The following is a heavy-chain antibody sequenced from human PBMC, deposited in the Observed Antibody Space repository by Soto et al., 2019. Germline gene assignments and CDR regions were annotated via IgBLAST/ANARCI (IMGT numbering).Heavy chain of an antibody. D-gene: IGHD6-19*01. CDR3: AKARRMMVQQWLAPKGDWFDP. Sequence: LRLSCAASGFTFSSYGMHWVRQAPGKGLEWVAVISYDGSNKYYADSVKGRFTISRDNSKNTLYLQMNSLRAEDTAVYYCAKARRMMVQQWLAPKGDWFDPWGQGTLVTVSS. CDR2: ISYDGSNK. CDR1: GFTFSSYG. J-gene: IGHJ5*02. V-gene: IGHV3-30*18.